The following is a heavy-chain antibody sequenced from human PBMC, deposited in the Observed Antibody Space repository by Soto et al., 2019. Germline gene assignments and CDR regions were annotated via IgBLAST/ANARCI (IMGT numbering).Heavy chain of an antibody. CDR3: TRDQSLGGPIAFDI. CDR1: GFTFRSDS. V-gene: IGHV3-21*01. J-gene: IGHJ3*02. D-gene: IGHD2-15*01. Sequence: EVQLVESGGGLVTPGGSLRVSCAASGFTFRSDSMNWFRQAPGKGLEWVSTISSTSAYIYYADSVKGRFTISRDNAKNSVYLHLNSLRAEDTAIYYCTRDQSLGGPIAFDIWGEGTMVTVSS. CDR2: ISSTSAYI.